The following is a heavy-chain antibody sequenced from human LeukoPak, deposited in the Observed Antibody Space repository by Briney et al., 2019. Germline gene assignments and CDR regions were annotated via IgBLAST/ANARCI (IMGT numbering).Heavy chain of an antibody. Sequence: GGSLRLSCAASGFTFSSYAMSWVRQAPGKGLEWVSAISGSGGSTYYADSVKGRFTIPRDNSKNTLYLQMNSLRAEDTAVYYCAKEYARYCSGGSCPDHWGQGTLVTVSS. CDR1: GFTFSSYA. J-gene: IGHJ4*02. D-gene: IGHD2-15*01. CDR2: ISGSGGST. CDR3: AKEYARYCSGGSCPDH. V-gene: IGHV3-23*01.